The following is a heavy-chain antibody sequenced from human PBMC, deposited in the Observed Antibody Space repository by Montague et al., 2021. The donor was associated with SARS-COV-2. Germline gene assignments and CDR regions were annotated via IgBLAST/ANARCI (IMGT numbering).Heavy chain of an antibody. D-gene: IGHD3-10*01. CDR2: IYYAGNT. Sequence: SETLSLTCAVSDGSISSPNWWNWVRQPPGKGLEWIGEIYYAGNTNYNPSLKSRVTIFIDKSKNHFSLQLSSVTAADTAVYYCARDRPRSDYYDSGTYTWGGYGMDVWGQGTTVTVSS. CDR1: DGSISSPNW. J-gene: IGHJ6*02. CDR3: ARDRPRSDYYDSGTYTWGGYGMDV. V-gene: IGHV4-4*02.